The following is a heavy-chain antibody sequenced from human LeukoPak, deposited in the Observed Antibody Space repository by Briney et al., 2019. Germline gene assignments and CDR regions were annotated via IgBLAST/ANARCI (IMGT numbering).Heavy chain of an antibody. V-gene: IGHV1-2*04. CDR1: GYTFTGYY. Sequence: ASVKVSCKASGYTFTGYYMHWVRQAPGQGLERMGWINPNSGGTNYTQKFQGWVTMTRDTSISTAYMELSRLRSDDTAVYYCARGYYDSSGYYGMDVWGQGTTVTVSS. CDR2: INPNSGGT. D-gene: IGHD3-22*01. J-gene: IGHJ6*02. CDR3: ARGYYDSSGYYGMDV.